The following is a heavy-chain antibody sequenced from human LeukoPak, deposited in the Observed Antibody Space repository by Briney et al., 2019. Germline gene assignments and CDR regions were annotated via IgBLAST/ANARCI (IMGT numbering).Heavy chain of an antibody. CDR2: MSYDGRNK. CDR1: GFTFGTYS. J-gene: IGHJ4*02. CDR3: ADEKQAFCGGDCYAPIHY. Sequence: GGSLRLSCAASGFTFGTYSMNWVRQAPGKGLEWVAAMSYDGRNKHYADSVKGRFTISRDNSKNTLYLQMNSLRADDTAVYYCADEKQAFCGGDCYAPIHYWGQGTLVTVSS. V-gene: IGHV3-30*18. D-gene: IGHD2-21*02.